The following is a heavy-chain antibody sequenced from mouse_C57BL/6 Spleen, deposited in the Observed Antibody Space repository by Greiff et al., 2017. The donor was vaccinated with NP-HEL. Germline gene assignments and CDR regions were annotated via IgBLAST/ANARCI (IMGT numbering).Heavy chain of an antibody. J-gene: IGHJ2*01. CDR2: ISDGGSYT. Sequence: EVMLVESGGGLVKPGGSLKLSCAASGFTFSSYAMSWVRQNPEKRLEWVATISDGGSYTYYPDNVKGRFTISRDKAKNNLYLQMSHLKSEDTAMYYCARDRGSFRDYYFDYWGQGTTLTVSS. CDR1: GFTFSSYA. D-gene: IGHD3-1*01. CDR3: ARDRGSFRDYYFDY. V-gene: IGHV5-4*01.